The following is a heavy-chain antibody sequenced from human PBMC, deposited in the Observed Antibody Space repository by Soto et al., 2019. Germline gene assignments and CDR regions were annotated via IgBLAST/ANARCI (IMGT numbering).Heavy chain of an antibody. J-gene: IGHJ5*02. V-gene: IGHV3-33*01. CDR2: IWYDGSNK. CDR1: GCTFSSYG. Sequence: QVQLVESGGGVVQPGRSLRLSCAASGCTFSSYGMHWVRQAPGKGLEWVAVIWYDGSNKYYADSVKGRFTISRDNSKNALYLQMNSLRAEDTAVYYCARGGEDSSSVVDPWGQGTLVTVSS. D-gene: IGHD6-6*01. CDR3: ARGGEDSSSVVDP.